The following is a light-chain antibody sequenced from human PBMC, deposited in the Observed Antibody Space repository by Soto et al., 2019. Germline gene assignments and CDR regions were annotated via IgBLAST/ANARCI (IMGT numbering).Light chain of an antibody. CDR3: SSYTSSSTDV. Sequence: QSVLTQPASVSGSPGQSITISCTGTSSDVGGYNYVSWYQQHPVKAPKLMIYAVSNRPSGVSNRFSGSKSGNTASLTISGLQAEDEADYYCSSYTSSSTDVFGTGTKLTVL. CDR2: AVS. CDR1: SSDVGGYNY. V-gene: IGLV2-14*01. J-gene: IGLJ1*01.